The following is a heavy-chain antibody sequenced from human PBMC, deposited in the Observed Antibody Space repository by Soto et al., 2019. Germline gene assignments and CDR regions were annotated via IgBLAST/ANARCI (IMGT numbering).Heavy chain of an antibody. D-gene: IGHD2-21*02. CDR3: ARDLWGYCGTDCYPLDV. Sequence: QVQLQESGPGLVKPSEILSLTCTVSGGSISGYYWSWIRQPPGKGLEWIGYMYNTGSTVYNPSFKSRLTISVDTSKNQFSLKLNSVTAADTAVYYCARDLWGYCGTDCYPLDVWGQGTTVTVSS. V-gene: IGHV4-59*01. CDR1: GGSISGYY. J-gene: IGHJ6*02. CDR2: MYNTGST.